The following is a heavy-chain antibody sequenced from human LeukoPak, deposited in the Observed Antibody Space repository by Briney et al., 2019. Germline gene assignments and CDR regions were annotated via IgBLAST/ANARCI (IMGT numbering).Heavy chain of an antibody. J-gene: IGHJ4*02. CDR3: ARGARADSSGYYN. Sequence: GGSLRLSCAASGFTFSSYEMNWVRQAPGKGLEWVSYISSSGSTIYYADSVKGRFTISRDNAKNSLYPQMNSLRAEDTAVYYCARGARADSSGYYNWGQGTLVTVSS. CDR2: ISSSGSTI. D-gene: IGHD3-22*01. CDR1: GFTFSSYE. V-gene: IGHV3-48*03.